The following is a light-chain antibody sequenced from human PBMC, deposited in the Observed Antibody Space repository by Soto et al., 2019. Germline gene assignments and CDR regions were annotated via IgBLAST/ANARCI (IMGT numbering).Light chain of an antibody. J-gene: IGLJ2*01. CDR1: SSDIGVYNY. CDR3: ATWDDSLSGVV. V-gene: IGLV2-14*01. CDR2: EVN. Sequence: QSVLTQPASVSGSPGQSITFSCTGTSSDIGVYNYVSWYQQHPGKAPKLMIYEVNNRPSGVSNRFSGSKSGNTASLTISGLQAEDEADYYCATWDDSLSGVVFGGGTKLTVL.